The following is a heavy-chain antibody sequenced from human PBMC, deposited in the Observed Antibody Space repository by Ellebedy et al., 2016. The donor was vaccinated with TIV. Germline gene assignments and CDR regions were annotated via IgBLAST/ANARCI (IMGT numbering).Heavy chain of an antibody. J-gene: IGHJ2*01. CDR2: IDTYTGKP. D-gene: IGHD3-3*01. CDR1: GYTFTDYA. Sequence: AASVKVSCKASGYTFTDYAMIWVRQAPGQGLEWMGWIDTYTGKPTYAQGFIGRFVFSLDTSVATAYLQINSLKAEDTAVYYCARGHDFWSGHNYFYFDLWGRGTLVTVSS. V-gene: IGHV7-4-1*02. CDR3: ARGHDFWSGHNYFYFDL.